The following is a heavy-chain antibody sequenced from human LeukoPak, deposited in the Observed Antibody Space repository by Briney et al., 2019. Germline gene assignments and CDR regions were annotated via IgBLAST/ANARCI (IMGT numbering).Heavy chain of an antibody. D-gene: IGHD3-10*01. V-gene: IGHV3-48*03. CDR3: VRKGSFDY. CDR2: ITNDGRTT. Sequence: GGCLRLSCAASGFTFSSYEMSWVRRAPGEGLDWTSYITNDGRTTYYANSVRGRFTISRDNAKNSLYLQRDSLRVEDTALYYCVRKGSFDYWGKGTLVSVSS. J-gene: IGHJ4*02. CDR1: GFTFSSYE.